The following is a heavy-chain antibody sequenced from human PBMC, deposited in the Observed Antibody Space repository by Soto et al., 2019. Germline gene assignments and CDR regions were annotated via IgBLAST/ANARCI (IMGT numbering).Heavy chain of an antibody. D-gene: IGHD5-12*01. CDR1: GFTFNSYD. CDR2: LNSHDGLT. CDR3: TRCGYNEGGFDY. Sequence: GGSLRLSCAASGFTFNSYDMNWVRQAPGKGLEWVSSLNSHDGLTHYADSVKGRFAISRDNAKNSLYLQMNSLRVEDTAVYYCTRCGYNEGGFDYWGQGNLVTVS. V-gene: IGHV3-21*01. J-gene: IGHJ4*02.